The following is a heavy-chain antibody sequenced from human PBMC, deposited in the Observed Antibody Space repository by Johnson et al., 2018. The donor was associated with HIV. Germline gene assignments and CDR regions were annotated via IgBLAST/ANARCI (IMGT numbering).Heavy chain of an antibody. CDR3: ASCGSDSSGRGAFDI. CDR2: ISYDGSNK. CDR1: GFTFSSYA. Sequence: QVQLVESGGGVVQPGRSLRLSCAASGFTFSSYAMHWVRQAPGKGLEWVAVISYDGSNKYYADSVKGRFTISSDNSKNTLDLQMNGLRAEDTAVYYCASCGSDSSGRGAFDIWGQGTMVTVSS. V-gene: IGHV3-30-3*01. D-gene: IGHD3-22*01. J-gene: IGHJ3*02.